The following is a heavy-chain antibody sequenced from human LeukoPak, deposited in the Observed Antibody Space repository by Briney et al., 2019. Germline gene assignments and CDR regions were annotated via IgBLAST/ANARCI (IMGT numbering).Heavy chain of an antibody. J-gene: IGHJ5*02. CDR2: INPSGGST. D-gene: IGHD6-13*01. CDR3: ARVMEQQLADNWFDP. V-gene: IGHV1-46*01. CDR1: GYTFTSYY. Sequence: ASVTVSCKASGYTFTSYYMHWVRQAPGQGLEWMGIINPSGGSTSYAQKFQGRVTMTRDASTSTVYMELSSLRSEDTAVYYCARVMEQQLADNWFDPWGQGTLVTVSS.